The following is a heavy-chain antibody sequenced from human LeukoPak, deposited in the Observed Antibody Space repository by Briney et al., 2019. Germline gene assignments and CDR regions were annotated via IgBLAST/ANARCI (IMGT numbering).Heavy chain of an antibody. CDR3: AKRVQLERAYYFDY. Sequence: GGSLRLSCAASGFTFSKFAMSWVRQAPGKGLEWVAAISGSGGSTYYADSVKVRFTISRDNSKNTLYLQMNSLRAEDTAIYYCAKRVQLERAYYFDYWGQGTLVTVSS. CDR1: GFTFSKFA. J-gene: IGHJ4*02. D-gene: IGHD1-1*01. CDR2: ISGSGGST. V-gene: IGHV3-23*01.